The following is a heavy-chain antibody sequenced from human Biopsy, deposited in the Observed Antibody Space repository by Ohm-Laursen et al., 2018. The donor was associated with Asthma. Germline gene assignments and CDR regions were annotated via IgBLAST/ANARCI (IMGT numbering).Heavy chain of an antibody. V-gene: IGHV4-31*11. CDR1: GDSISSRGGHY. J-gene: IGHJ4*02. CDR3: ARGPPVDRED. CDR2: IYYSGST. D-gene: IGHD5-24*01. Sequence: TLSLTCVVSGDSISSRGGHYWSWIRQHPGKGLEWIGYIYYSGSTYYNPSLKSRVTISVDTSKNQFSLKLSSVTAADTAVYYCARGPPVDREDWGQGTLVTVSS.